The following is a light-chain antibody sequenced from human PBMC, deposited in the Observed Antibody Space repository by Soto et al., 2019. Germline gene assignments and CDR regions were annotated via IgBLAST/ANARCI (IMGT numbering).Light chain of an antibody. V-gene: IGLV2-14*02. CDR3: SSFTSTSTQV. Sequence: QSALTQPASVSGSPGQSITISCTGTSGDIGTYNLVSWYQQHPGKAPKLMIFEVTNRPSGVSNRFSGSKSGNTASLTISGLQAEDEADYYCSSFTSTSTQVFGGGTKLTVL. CDR2: EVT. CDR1: SGDIGTYNL. J-gene: IGLJ2*01.